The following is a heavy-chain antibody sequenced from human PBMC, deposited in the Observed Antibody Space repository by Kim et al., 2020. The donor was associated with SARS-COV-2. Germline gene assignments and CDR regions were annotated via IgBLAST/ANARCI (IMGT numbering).Heavy chain of an antibody. D-gene: IGHD5-18*01. V-gene: IGHV4-34*01. J-gene: IGHJ4*02. CDR2: INHSGST. CDR3: ARGGQLWLRGAFGY. Sequence: SETLSLTCAVYGGSFSGYYWSWIRQPPGKGLEWIGEINHSGSTNYNPSLKSRVTISVDTSKNQFSLKLSSVTAADTAVYYCARGGQLWLRGAFGYWGQGTLVTVSS. CDR1: GGSFSGYY.